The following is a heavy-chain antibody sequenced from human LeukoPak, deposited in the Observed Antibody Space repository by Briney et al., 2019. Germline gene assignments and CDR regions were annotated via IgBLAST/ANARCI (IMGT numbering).Heavy chain of an antibody. V-gene: IGHV3-48*01. CDR2: ISSSSSTI. CDR3: ARVSRVYYDSSGYPY. CDR1: GFTFSSYS. D-gene: IGHD3-22*01. Sequence: GGSLRLSCAASGFTFSSYSMNWVRQAPGKGLEWVSYISSSSSTIYYADSVKGRFTISRDNAKNSLYLQMNSLRAEDTAVYYCARVSRVYYDSSGYPYWGQGTLVTVSS. J-gene: IGHJ4*02.